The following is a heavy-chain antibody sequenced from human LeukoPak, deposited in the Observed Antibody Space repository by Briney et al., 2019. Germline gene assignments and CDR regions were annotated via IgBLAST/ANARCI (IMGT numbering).Heavy chain of an antibody. D-gene: IGHD6-19*01. V-gene: IGHV4-39*01. Sequence: SETLSLTCTVSGGSISSSSYYWGWIRQPPGKGLEWIGSIYYRGSTYYNPSLKSRVTISVDTSKNQFSLKLSSVTAADTAVYYCASPCSGWFDAFDIWGQGTMVTVSS. CDR2: IYYRGST. CDR1: GGSISSSSYY. CDR3: ASPCSGWFDAFDI. J-gene: IGHJ3*02.